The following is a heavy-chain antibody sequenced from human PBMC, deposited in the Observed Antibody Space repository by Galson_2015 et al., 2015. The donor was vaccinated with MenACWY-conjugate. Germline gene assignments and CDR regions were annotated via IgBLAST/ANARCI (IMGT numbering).Heavy chain of an antibody. CDR3: VREDSDQTFDY. D-gene: IGHD2-15*01. V-gene: IGHV3-7*01. J-gene: IGHJ4*02. CDR2: IKQDGSEK. Sequence: SLRLSCAASGFRFSSYWMSWVRQAPGKGLEWVANIKQDGSEKYYVDSVKGRLTISRDNAKISLFLQMNGLRDEDTAVYYCVREDSDQTFDYWGQGTLVTVSS. CDR1: GFRFSSYW.